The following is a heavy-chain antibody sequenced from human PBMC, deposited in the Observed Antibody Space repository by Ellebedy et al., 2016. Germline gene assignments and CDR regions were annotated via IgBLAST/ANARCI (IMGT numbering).Heavy chain of an antibody. Sequence: SETLSLTCSVSGVSLSSDYWNWIRRHPGKGLEWIGYVFHTGTTNYNPSLKSRVTMSVDTSKSQFSLRLTSVTAVDTAVYYCARDAPTTGFDYWGQGTLVTVSS. CDR1: GVSLSSDY. D-gene: IGHD4-11*01. V-gene: IGHV4-59*01. CDR2: VFHTGTT. J-gene: IGHJ4*02. CDR3: ARDAPTTGFDY.